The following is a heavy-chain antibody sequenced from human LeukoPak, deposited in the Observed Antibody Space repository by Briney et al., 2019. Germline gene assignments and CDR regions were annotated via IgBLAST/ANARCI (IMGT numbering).Heavy chain of an antibody. CDR1: GYTFTIYG. CDR3: ARIPYSSGWFDAFDI. CDR2: ISAYNGNT. J-gene: IGHJ3*02. Sequence: ASVKVSSKASGYTFTIYGICWVRQAPGQGLEWMGWISAYNGNTNYAQKLQGRVTMTTDTSTSTAYMELRGLRSDDTAVYYCARIPYSSGWFDAFDIWGQGTMVTVSS. D-gene: IGHD6-19*01. V-gene: IGHV1-18*04.